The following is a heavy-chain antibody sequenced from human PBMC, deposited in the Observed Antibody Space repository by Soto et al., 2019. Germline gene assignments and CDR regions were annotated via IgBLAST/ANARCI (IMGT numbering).Heavy chain of an antibody. CDR1: GYIFNTYG. J-gene: IGHJ6*02. V-gene: IGHV1-18*01. D-gene: IGHD3-3*01. Sequence: AAVKVSCKASGYIFNTYGITWVRQAPGQGLEWMGWISAYDGKTNSAQKFQGRVTMTTDTSTTTAYMELRSLRSDDTAVYYCARIALRDDFWPTAYYGMDVWGQGTTVTVSS. CDR3: ARIALRDDFWPTAYYGMDV. CDR2: ISAYDGKT.